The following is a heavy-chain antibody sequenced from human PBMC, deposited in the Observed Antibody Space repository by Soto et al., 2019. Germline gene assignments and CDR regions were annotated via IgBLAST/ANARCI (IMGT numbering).Heavy chain of an antibody. D-gene: IGHD6-6*01. CDR3: ARGSFSSSSSWFDP. V-gene: IGHV4-31*03. CDR1: GVSISSGGYY. Sequence: TLSLTCTVSGVSISSGGYYRSWIRQHPGKGLEWIGYIYYSGRTYYNPSLHRRVSIAVDTTENQFSLKLTSVTAADTSVYYCARGSFSSSSSWFDPWGRGTLVTVSS. J-gene: IGHJ5*02. CDR2: IYYSGRT.